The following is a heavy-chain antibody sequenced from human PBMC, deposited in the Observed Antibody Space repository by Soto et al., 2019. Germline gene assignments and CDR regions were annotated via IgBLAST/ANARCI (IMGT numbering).Heavy chain of an antibody. CDR2: IIPIFGTA. CDR3: ARPTPHLYGGNLHTYYYYGMDV. CDR1: GGTFSSYA. Sequence: QVQLVQSGAEVKKPGSSVKVSCKASGGTFSSYAISWVRQAPGQGLEWMGGIIPIFGTANYAQKFQGRVTITADPSTITAYMELSSLRSEDTAVYYCARPTPHLYGGNLHTYYYYGMDVWGQGTTVTVSS. V-gene: IGHV1-69*12. D-gene: IGHD4-17*01. J-gene: IGHJ6*02.